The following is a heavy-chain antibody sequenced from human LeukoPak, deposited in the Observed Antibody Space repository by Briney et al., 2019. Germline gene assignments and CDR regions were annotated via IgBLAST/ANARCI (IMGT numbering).Heavy chain of an antibody. D-gene: IGHD3-22*01. J-gene: IGHJ3*02. CDR3: ARESDSSRGDAFDI. CDR2: IYYSGST. V-gene: IGHV4-59*01. Sequence: LETLSLTCTVSGGSISSYYWSWIRQPPGKGLEWIGYIYYSGSTNYNPSLKSRVTISVDTSKNQFSLKLSSVTAADTAVYYCARESDSSRGDAFDIWGQGTMVTVSS. CDR1: GGSISSYY.